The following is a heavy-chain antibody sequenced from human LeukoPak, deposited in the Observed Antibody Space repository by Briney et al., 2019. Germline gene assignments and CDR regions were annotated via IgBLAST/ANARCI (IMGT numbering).Heavy chain of an antibody. J-gene: IGHJ4*02. CDR1: GYTFTSYA. Sequence: ASVKVSCKASGYTFTSYAMNWVRQAPGQGLEWMGWINTNTGNPTYAQGFTGRFVFSLDTSVSTAYLQISSLKAEDTAVYYCGREYIDPTLGDCGSGSYIDYWGQGTLVTVSS. CDR2: INTNTGNP. CDR3: GREYIDPTLGDCGSGSYIDY. D-gene: IGHD3-10*01. V-gene: IGHV7-4-1*02.